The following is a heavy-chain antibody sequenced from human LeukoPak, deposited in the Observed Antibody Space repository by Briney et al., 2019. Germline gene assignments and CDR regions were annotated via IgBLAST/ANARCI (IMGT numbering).Heavy chain of an antibody. D-gene: IGHD3-10*01. J-gene: IGHJ4*02. CDR1: GVSFSGYY. Sequence: SETLSLTCAVYGVSFSGYYWSWIRQPPGKGLEWVGEINHSGSTNYNPSLKSRVTISVDTSKNQFSLKLSSVTAADTAVYYCVTMVRGVLVYFDYWGQGTLVTVSS. CDR3: VTMVRGVLVYFDY. CDR2: INHSGST. V-gene: IGHV4-34*01.